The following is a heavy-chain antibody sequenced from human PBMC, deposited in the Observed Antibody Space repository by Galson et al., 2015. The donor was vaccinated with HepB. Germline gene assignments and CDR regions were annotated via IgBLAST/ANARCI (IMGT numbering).Heavy chain of an antibody. CDR1: GYTFTSYY. D-gene: IGHD6-13*01. CDR2: MNPNSGNT. J-gene: IGHJ4*02. CDR3: ARGVAAAGTVVDY. Sequence: SVKVSCKASGYTFTSYYMHWVRQATGQGLEWMGWMNPNSGNTGYAQKFQGRVTMTRNTSISTAYMELSSLRSEDTAVYYCARGVAAAGTVVDYWGQGTLVTVSS. V-gene: IGHV1-8*02.